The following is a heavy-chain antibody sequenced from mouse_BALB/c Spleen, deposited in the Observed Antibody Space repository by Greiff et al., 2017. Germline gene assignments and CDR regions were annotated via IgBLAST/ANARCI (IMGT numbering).Heavy chain of an antibody. J-gene: IGHJ4*01. CDR3: AREGDYDLYYDLDY. V-gene: IGHV2-6-7*01. CDR2: IWGDGGT. CDR1: GFSLTGYG. Sequence: VQLLQSGPGLVAPSPSLSITCTVSGFSLTGYGVNWVRQPPGQGLEWLGMIWGDGGTDYNSAHISRLSNRKDNSKSQVILKKHSLQTVDTARYYGAREGDYDLYYDLDYWGQGTTVTVSS. D-gene: IGHD2-4*01.